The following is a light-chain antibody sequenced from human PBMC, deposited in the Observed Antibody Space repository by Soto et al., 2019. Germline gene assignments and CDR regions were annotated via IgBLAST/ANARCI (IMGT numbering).Light chain of an antibody. J-gene: IGKJ5*01. CDR1: QSVNSNF. V-gene: IGKV3-20*01. Sequence: EIVLTQSPGTLSLSPGDRATLSCRASQSVNSNFLAWYQQKPGQAPRPLIYGASSRATGIPDTFSGSGSGTDFTLTISRLEPEDFAVYYCQQYGSSTITFGQGTRLEIK. CDR3: QQYGSSTIT. CDR2: GAS.